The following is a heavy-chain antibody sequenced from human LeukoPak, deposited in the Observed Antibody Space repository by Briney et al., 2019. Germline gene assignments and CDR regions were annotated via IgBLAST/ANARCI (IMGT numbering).Heavy chain of an antibody. D-gene: IGHD2-15*01. J-gene: IGHJ4*02. CDR2: ISGSGGTT. Sequence: GGSLRLSCAASGFTFSSYAMSWVRQAPGKGPEWVSAISGSGGTTYYADSVKGRFTISRDNSKNTLYLQMNSLRAEDTAVYYCAKHGSQYYFDYWGQGTLVTVSS. CDR3: AKHGSQYYFDY. V-gene: IGHV3-23*01. CDR1: GFTFSSYA.